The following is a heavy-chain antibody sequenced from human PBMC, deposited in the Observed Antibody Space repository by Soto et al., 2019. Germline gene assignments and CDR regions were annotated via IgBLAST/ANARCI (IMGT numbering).Heavy chain of an antibody. J-gene: IGHJ6*03. CDR3: ARHSPPYMDV. CDR1: GGSISSSSYY. Sequence: PLETLSLTCTVSGGSISSSSYYWGWIRQPPGKGLEWIGSIYYSGSTYYNPSLKSRVTISVDTSKNQFSLKLSSVTAADTAVYYCARHSPPYMDVWGKGTTVTVSS. CDR2: IYYSGST. V-gene: IGHV4-39*01.